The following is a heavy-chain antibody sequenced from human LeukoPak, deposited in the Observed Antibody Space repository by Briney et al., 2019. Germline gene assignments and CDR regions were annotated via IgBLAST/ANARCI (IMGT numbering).Heavy chain of an antibody. CDR1: GGSFCGYY. Sequence: SETLSLTCAVCGGSFCGYYWMWIRQPPGKGREWIGEINHSGSTNYNPSLKSRVTISVDTSKNQFSLKLSSVTAADTAVYYCASPDTAMVYWGQGTLVTVSS. D-gene: IGHD5-18*01. CDR3: ASPDTAMVY. V-gene: IGHV4-34*01. J-gene: IGHJ4*02. CDR2: INHSGST.